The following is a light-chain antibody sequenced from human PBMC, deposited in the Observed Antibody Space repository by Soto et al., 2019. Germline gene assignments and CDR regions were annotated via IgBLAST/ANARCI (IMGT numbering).Light chain of an antibody. V-gene: IGKV1-5*03. Sequence: DVQMTQSPSTLSASVGDRVTITCRASQGISNRLAWYQQKPGNAPKLLIYQASSVKSGVPSRFAGSGSGTEFALTSTRLRPDDVATYYCQQYSSHWTFGQRTKLE. CDR2: QAS. J-gene: IGKJ1*01. CDR1: QGISNR. CDR3: QQYSSHWT.